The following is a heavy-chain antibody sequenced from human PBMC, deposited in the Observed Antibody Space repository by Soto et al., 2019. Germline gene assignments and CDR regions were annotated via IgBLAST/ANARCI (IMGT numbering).Heavy chain of an antibody. CDR1: GYTFTNYA. CDR3: ARDQSFDRSYYYGIDV. CDR2: INAGNGNT. J-gene: IGHJ6*02. D-gene: IGHD3-22*01. V-gene: IGHV1-3*01. Sequence: ASVKVSCKATGYTFTNYAIHWVRQAPGQRLEWMGWINAGNGNTKYSKNFQGRVTFTRDTSARTAYMELSSLRSDDTAVYYCARDQSFDRSYYYGIDVWGQGTTVTVSS.